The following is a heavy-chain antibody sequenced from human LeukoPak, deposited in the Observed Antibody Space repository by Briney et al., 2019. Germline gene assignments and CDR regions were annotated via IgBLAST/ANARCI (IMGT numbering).Heavy chain of an antibody. CDR3: AKTLWSGYYYGY. CDR2: ISGSGGST. J-gene: IGHJ4*02. D-gene: IGHD3-3*01. Sequence: GGSLRLSCAASGFTFSSYAMSWVRQAPGKGLEWVSAISGSGGSTYYADSAKGRFTISRDNSKNTLYLQMNSLRAEDTAVYYCAKTLWSGYYYGYWGQGTLVTVSS. V-gene: IGHV3-23*01. CDR1: GFTFSSYA.